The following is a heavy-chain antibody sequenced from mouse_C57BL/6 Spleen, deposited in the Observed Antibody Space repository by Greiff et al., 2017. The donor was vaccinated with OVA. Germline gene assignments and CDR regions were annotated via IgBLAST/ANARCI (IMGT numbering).Heavy chain of an antibody. CDR3: ARKGIYYGNYLAY. D-gene: IGHD2-1*01. Sequence: QVQLQQPGTELVKPGASVKLSCKASGYTFTSYWMHWVKQRPGQGLEWIGNINPSNGGTNYNEKFKSKATLTVDKSSSTAYMQLSSLTSVDSAVYYCARKGIYYGNYLAYWGQGTLVTVSA. CDR1: GYTFTSYW. CDR2: INPSNGGT. V-gene: IGHV1-53*01. J-gene: IGHJ3*01.